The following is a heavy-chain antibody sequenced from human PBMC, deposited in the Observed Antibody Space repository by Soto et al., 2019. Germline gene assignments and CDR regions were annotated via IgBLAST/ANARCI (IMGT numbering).Heavy chain of an antibody. D-gene: IGHD2-21*01. CDR2: IWYDGNNK. V-gene: IGHV3-33*01. Sequence: VGSLRLSCAASGFTFSNYGMHWVRQAPGKGLEWVAVIWYDGNNKYYADSMKGRFTISRDNSNNTLYVQMTSLRAEDTAVYYCARGLHSLFDYWGQGTLVTVSS. J-gene: IGHJ4*02. CDR3: ARGLHSLFDY. CDR1: GFTFSNYG.